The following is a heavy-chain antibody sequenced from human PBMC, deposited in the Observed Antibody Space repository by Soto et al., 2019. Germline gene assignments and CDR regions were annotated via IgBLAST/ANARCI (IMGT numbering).Heavy chain of an antibody. J-gene: IGHJ4*02. CDR1: GFTFSSHN. D-gene: IGHD4-17*01. Sequence: PGGSLRLSCAASGFTFSSHNMNWVRQAPGKGLEWVSSISSSGSYIYYADSLKGRFTISRDNAKSSLYLQMNSLRAEDTAVYYCARESPGDHGLIDHWGRGALVTVSS. CDR3: ARESPGDHGLIDH. V-gene: IGHV3-21*01. CDR2: ISSSGSYI.